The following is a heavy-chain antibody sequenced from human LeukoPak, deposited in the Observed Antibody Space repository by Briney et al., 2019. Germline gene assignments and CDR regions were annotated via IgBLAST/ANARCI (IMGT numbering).Heavy chain of an antibody. V-gene: IGHV4-59*03. J-gene: IGHJ1*01. Sequence: SETLSLTCTVSRASMSSFFWSWIRQPPGKGLEWIGHIHYSGTTKYNPSLMSRITLSMDTSKSQVSLRLTSVTAADTAMYYCAASGNSWWEGFFHDWGQGTLVSVSS. D-gene: IGHD2-8*02. CDR2: IHYSGTT. CDR1: RASMSSFF. CDR3: AASGNSWWEGFFHD.